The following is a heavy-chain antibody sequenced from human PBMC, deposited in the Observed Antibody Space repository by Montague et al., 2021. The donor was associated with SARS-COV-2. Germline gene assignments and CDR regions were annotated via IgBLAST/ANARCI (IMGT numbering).Heavy chain of an antibody. V-gene: IGHV4-4*02. Sequence: SETLSLTCAVSGDSINSEYWWSWLRQPPGKGLEWVVDTYHGGTTYYNPSIRSRVSILLDKSKNQSALLRTSVTAANTALYYCASHFVWQQLSTWGQGTLVTVSS. CDR2: TYHGGTT. CDR1: GDSINSEYW. D-gene: IGHD6-13*01. CDR3: ASHFVWQQLST. J-gene: IGHJ4*02.